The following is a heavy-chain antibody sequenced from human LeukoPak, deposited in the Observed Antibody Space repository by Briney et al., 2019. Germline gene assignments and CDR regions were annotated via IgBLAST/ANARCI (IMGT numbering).Heavy chain of an antibody. CDR2: LYYSGTS. J-gene: IGHJ4*02. CDR1: GGSISDSS. CDR3: ARVRRGYSYGLFYD. Sequence: SETLSLTCTVSGGSISDSSRSWIRQPPGKGLEWIGHLYYSGTSNYNPSLKSRVTISVDTSKNHFSLKLSFVTAADTAVYYCARVRRGYSYGLFYDWGQGTLVTVSS. D-gene: IGHD5-18*01. V-gene: IGHV4-59*01.